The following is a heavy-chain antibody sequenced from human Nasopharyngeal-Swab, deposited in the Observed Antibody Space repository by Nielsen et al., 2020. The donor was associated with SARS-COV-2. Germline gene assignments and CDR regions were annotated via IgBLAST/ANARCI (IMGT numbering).Heavy chain of an antibody. V-gene: IGHV4-30-4*01. CDR1: GGSISSGDYY. CDR3: AREGIAVVPAAMDPDYYYYYMDV. CDR2: IYYSGST. Sequence: SETLSLTCTVSGGSISSGDYYWSWIRQPPGKGLEWIGYIYYSGSTYYNPSLKSRVTISVDTSKNQFSLKLSSVTAADTAVYYCAREGIAVVPAAMDPDYYYYYMDVWGKGTTVSVSS. D-gene: IGHD2-2*01. J-gene: IGHJ6*03.